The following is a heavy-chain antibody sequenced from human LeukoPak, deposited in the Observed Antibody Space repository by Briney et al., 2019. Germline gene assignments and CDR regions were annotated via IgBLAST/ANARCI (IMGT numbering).Heavy chain of an antibody. D-gene: IGHD1-26*01. CDR3: ARGGLSGIYGIDY. J-gene: IGHJ4*02. V-gene: IGHV1-18*01. CDR2: ISPYNGDT. Sequence: ASVTVSCRASGYTFNTYGVTWVRQVPGQGFEWMGWISPYNGDTNYAQKFQGRVTMTTDTLTSTVFMELRSLRSDDTAVYFCARGGLSGIYGIDYWGQGTLVTVS. CDR1: GYTFNTYG.